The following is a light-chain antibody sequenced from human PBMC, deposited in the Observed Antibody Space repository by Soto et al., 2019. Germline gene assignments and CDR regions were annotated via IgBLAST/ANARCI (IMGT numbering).Light chain of an antibody. CDR1: SSNIGADYG. CDR2: DNN. J-gene: IGLJ3*02. CDR3: QSYDSSLRDSNWV. V-gene: IGLV1-40*01. Sequence: QSVLTQPPSVSGAPGQRVTISCTGSSSNIGADYGVHWYQQLPGRAPKLLIYDNNNRPSGVPDRFSGSKSDTSASLAITGLQAEDEADYYCQSYDSSLRDSNWVFGGGTKATVL.